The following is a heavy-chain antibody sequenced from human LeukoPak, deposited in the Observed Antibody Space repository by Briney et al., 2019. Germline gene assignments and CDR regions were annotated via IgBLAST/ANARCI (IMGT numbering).Heavy chain of an antibody. CDR2: ISGSGGST. CDR1: GFTFSNYG. V-gene: IGHV3-23*01. J-gene: IGHJ4*02. Sequence: GGTLRLSCAASGFTFSNYGMSWVRQAPGKGLEWVSAISGSGGSTYYADSVKGRFTISRDNSKNTLYLQMNSLRTEDTALYYCANTVGVTAFLAYWGQGTLVTVSS. D-gene: IGHD2-21*02. CDR3: ANTVGVTAFLAY.